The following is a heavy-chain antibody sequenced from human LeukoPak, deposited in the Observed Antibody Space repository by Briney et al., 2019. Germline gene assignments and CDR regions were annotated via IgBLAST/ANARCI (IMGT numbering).Heavy chain of an antibody. CDR2: IRYDGSNK. V-gene: IGHV3-30*02. D-gene: IGHD3/OR15-3a*01. Sequence: GSLRLSCAASGFTFSSYGMHWVRQAPGKGLERVAFIRYDGSNKYYADSVKGRFTISRDNSKNTLYLQMNSLRAEDTAVYYCAKDEAQGMILNYWGQGTLVTVSS. CDR3: AKDEAQGMILNY. J-gene: IGHJ4*02. CDR1: GFTFSSYG.